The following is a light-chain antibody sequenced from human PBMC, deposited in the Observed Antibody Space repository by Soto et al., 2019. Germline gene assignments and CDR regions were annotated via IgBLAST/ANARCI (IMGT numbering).Light chain of an antibody. CDR2: AAS. V-gene: IGKV1-39*01. CDR3: QQSYSTPP. J-gene: IGKJ5*01. Sequence: DIQMTQSPSSLSASVGDRATITCRASQSISSYLNWYQQKPGKAPKLLIYAASSLQSGVPSRFSGSGSGTDFTLTISSLQPEDFATYYCQQSYSTPPFGQGTRLEVK. CDR1: QSISSY.